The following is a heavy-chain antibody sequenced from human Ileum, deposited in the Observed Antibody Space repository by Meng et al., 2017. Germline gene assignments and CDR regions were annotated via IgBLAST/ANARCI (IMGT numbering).Heavy chain of an antibody. D-gene: IGHD1-26*01. CDR3: AASLDGNRFDP. CDR1: GGSISSGDYY. J-gene: IGHJ5*02. CDR2: IFDTGPP. V-gene: IGHV4-30-4*01. Sequence: VQLQESGPGLGKSSQTLSLTCTVSGGSISSGDYYWSWIRQPPGKGLEWIGYIFDTGPPSYSPPLRSRLSISMDTSKNQFSLRLTSVSAADTAVYYCAASLDGNRFDPWGQGTLVTVSP.